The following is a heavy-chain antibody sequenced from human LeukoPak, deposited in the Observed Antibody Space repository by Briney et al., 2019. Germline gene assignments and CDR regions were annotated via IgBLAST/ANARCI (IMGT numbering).Heavy chain of an antibody. Sequence: PSETLSLTCTVSGGSISSGGYYWSWIRQHPGKGLEWIGYIYYSGSTYYNPSLKSRVTISVDTSKNQFSLKLSSVTAADTAVYYCARFREDYYDSSGYNWFDPWGQGTLVTVSS. CDR2: IYYSGST. CDR1: GGSISSGGYY. CDR3: ARFREDYYDSSGYNWFDP. D-gene: IGHD3-22*01. V-gene: IGHV4-31*03. J-gene: IGHJ5*02.